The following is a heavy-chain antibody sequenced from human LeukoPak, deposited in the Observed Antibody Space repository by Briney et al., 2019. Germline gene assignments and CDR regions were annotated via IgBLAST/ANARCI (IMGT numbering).Heavy chain of an antibody. D-gene: IGHD3-3*01. CDR1: GFTFITYG. CDR2: ISGSGGST. V-gene: IGHV3-23*01. Sequence: GGSLRLSCAASGFTFITYGMHWVRQAPGKGLEWVSAISGSGGSTYYADSVKGRFTISRDNSKNTLYLQMNSLRAEDTAVYYCGVIIQFAYWGQGTLVTVSS. CDR3: GVIIQFAY. J-gene: IGHJ4*02.